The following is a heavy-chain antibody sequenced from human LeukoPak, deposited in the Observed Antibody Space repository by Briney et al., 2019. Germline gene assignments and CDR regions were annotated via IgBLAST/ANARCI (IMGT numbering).Heavy chain of an antibody. CDR2: IIPIFGIA. V-gene: IGHV1-69*04. CDR1: GGTFSSYA. J-gene: IGHJ4*02. Sequence: GASVKVSCKASGGTFSSYAISWVRQAPGQGLEWMGRIIPIFGIANYAQKFQGRVTITADKSTSTAYMELSSLRSEDTAVYYCARGRVRRVLDPYYFAYWGQGTLVTVSS. CDR3: ARGRVRRVLDPYYFAY. D-gene: IGHD1-1*01.